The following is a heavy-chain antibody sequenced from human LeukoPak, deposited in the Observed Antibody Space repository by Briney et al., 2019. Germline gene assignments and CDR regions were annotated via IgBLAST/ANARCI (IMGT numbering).Heavy chain of an antibody. D-gene: IGHD3-9*01. CDR1: GGSFSGYY. J-gene: IGHJ4*02. CDR3: ARVRYDILTGYYKGLTYDY. Sequence: SETLSLTCAVYGGSFSGYYWSWIRQPPGKGLEWIGEINHSGSTNYNPSLKSRVTISVDTSKNQFSLKLSSVTAADTAVYYCARVRYDILTGYYKGLTYDYWGQGTLVTVSS. CDR2: INHSGST. V-gene: IGHV4-34*01.